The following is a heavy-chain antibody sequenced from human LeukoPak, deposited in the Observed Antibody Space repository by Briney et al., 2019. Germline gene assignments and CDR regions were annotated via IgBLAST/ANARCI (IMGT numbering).Heavy chain of an antibody. CDR2: IIPIFGTA. Sequence: ASVKVSCKASGGTFSSCAISWVRQAPGQGLEWMGGIIPIFGTANYAQKFQGRVTITADESTSTAYMELSSLRSEDTAVYYCARGSAMGGIWFDPWGQGTLVTVSS. CDR1: GGTFSSCA. CDR3: ARGSAMGGIWFDP. J-gene: IGHJ5*02. D-gene: IGHD3-10*01. V-gene: IGHV1-69*01.